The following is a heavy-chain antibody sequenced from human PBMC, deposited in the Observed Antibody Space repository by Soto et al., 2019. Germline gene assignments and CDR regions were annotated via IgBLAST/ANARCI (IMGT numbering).Heavy chain of an antibody. V-gene: IGHV3-9*01. J-gene: IGHJ6*02. CDR1: GFTFDDYA. CDR3: AKGGAPRGGSNYYYGMDV. D-gene: IGHD2-15*01. CDR2: ITWNSGSI. Sequence: PLRLSCAASGFTFDDYAMHWVRQAPGKGLEWVSGITWNSGSIAYADSVKGRFTISRDNAKNSLYLQMNSLRAEDTALYYCAKGGAPRGGSNYYYGMDVWGQGTTVTVSS.